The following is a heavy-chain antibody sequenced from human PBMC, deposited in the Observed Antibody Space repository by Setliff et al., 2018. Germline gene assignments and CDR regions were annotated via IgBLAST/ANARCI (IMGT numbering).Heavy chain of an antibody. Sequence: ESLKISCKGSGYSFTDYWIAWVRQVPGKGLEWMGIIYPDDSDTRYGPSFQGQVTISADKSISTAYLQWSSLKASDTAMYYCARQAIFGSDAFDIWGQGTMVTVSS. CDR1: GYSFTDYW. V-gene: IGHV5-51*01. J-gene: IGHJ3*02. CDR2: IYPDDSDT. D-gene: IGHD3-3*01. CDR3: ARQAIFGSDAFDI.